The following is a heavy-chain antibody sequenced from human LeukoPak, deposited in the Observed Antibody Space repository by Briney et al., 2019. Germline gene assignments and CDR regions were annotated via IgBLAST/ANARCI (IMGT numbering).Heavy chain of an antibody. CDR1: GFTFSNAW. CDR3: AIIGRRGSQYYYDPRTRSLDY. CDR2: IKSKTDGGTT. J-gene: IGHJ4*02. Sequence: PGGSLRLSCAASGFTFSNAWMSWVRQAPGKGLEWVGRIKSKTDGGTTDYAAPVKGRFTISRDDSKNTLYLQMNSLRAEDTAVYYCAIIGRRGSQYYYDPRTRSLDYWGQGTLVTVSS. V-gene: IGHV3-15*01. D-gene: IGHD3-22*01.